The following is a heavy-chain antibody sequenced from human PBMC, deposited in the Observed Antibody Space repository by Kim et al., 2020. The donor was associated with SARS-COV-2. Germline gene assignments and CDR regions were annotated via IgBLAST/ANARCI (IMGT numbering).Heavy chain of an antibody. D-gene: IGHD6-19*01. Sequence: GESVKGRFIHSRDNAQNSLYLQMNNLRAEDTAVYYCARGGAVANTVGASWGQGTLVTVSS. CDR3: ARGGAVANTVGAS. V-gene: IGHV3-7*03. J-gene: IGHJ4*02.